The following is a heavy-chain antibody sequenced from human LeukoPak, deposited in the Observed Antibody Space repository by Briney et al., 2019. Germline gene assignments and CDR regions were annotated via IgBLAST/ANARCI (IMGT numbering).Heavy chain of an antibody. D-gene: IGHD1-7*01. CDR1: GFTFSRHA. J-gene: IGHJ4*02. V-gene: IGHV3-23*01. CDR2: ISGSGAGT. CDR3: AKEGYQTGTTSKGYYDY. Sequence: PGGSLRLSCAASGFTFSRHAMSWVRQAPGKGLEWVSGISGSGAGTYYADSVKGRFTISRDNSKNTLNLQMNSLRAEDTATYYCAKEGYQTGTTSKGYYDYWGQGTQVTVSS.